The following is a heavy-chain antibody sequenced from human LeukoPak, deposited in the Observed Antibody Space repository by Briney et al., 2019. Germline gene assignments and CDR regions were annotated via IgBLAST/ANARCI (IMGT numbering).Heavy chain of an antibody. CDR3: ARDFAISSDWRHSNYMDV. Sequence: ASVKVSCKASGYTFTGYFMHWVRQAPGQGLEWMGCINPSSGGTHYAQKFQGRVTLTRDTSISTAYMELSRLRSDDTAVYYCARDFAISSDWRHSNYMDVWGKGTTVTVSS. D-gene: IGHD6-25*01. CDR1: GYTFTGYF. J-gene: IGHJ6*03. CDR2: INPSSGGT. V-gene: IGHV1-2*02.